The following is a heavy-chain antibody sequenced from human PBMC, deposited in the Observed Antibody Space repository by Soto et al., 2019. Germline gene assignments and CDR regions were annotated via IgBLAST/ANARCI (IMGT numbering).Heavy chain of an antibody. CDR3: ASTYSTSWYWFAP. D-gene: IGHD6-13*01. Sequence: QVTVKESGPVLVKPTETLTLTCTVSGFSLSNAGLGVSWIRQPPGKALEWLAHIFSNDEKSYSTSLKSRLTTSXDXPKSQVVLIMTNMDPVDTATYYCASTYSTSWYWFAPWGQGTLVTVSS. V-gene: IGHV2-26*04. CDR2: IFSNDEK. CDR1: GFSLSNAGLG. J-gene: IGHJ5*02.